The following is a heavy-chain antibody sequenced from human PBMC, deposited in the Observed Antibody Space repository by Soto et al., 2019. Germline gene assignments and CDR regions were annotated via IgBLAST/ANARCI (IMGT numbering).Heavy chain of an antibody. CDR3: AKYYYDSSGFLGV. J-gene: IGHJ4*02. D-gene: IGHD3-22*01. V-gene: IGHV3-23*01. CDR2: ISGGVITT. CDR1: GFTFSNSA. Sequence: EVQLLESGGVLIQPGGSLRLSCAASGFTFSNSAMSWVRQAPGKGLAWVSGISGGVITTYYADSVKGRFTISRDNSKNTVYLQMSSLRADDTAVYYCAKYYYDSSGFLGVWGQGTLVTVSS.